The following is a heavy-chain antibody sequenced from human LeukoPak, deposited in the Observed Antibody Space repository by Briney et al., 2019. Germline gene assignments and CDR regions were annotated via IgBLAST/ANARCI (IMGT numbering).Heavy chain of an antibody. J-gene: IGHJ4*02. CDR2: IYSSGST. CDR3: AREVASLDY. V-gene: IGHV4-4*07. D-gene: IGHD2-21*01. CDR1: GYSISSGYY. Sequence: PSETLSLTCTVSGYSISSGYYWGWIRQPAGKGLEWIGLIYSSGSTNYNPSLKSRVTMSVDTSKNQFSLKLSSVTAADTAFYYCAREVASLDYWGQGTLVTVSS.